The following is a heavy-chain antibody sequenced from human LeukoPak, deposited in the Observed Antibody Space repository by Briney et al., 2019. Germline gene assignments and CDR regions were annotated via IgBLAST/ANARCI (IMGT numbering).Heavy chain of an antibody. V-gene: IGHV4-4*07. CDR1: GGSISSYY. CDR3: ARGVVGATAFAY. Sequence: SETLSLTCTVSGGSISSYYWSWIRQPPGKGLEWIGRIYASGSTNYSPSLQGRVTMSVDTSRGQFFLMVHSVTAADTAVYYCARGVVGATAFAYWGQGTVVTASS. D-gene: IGHD1-26*01. J-gene: IGHJ4*02. CDR2: IYASGST.